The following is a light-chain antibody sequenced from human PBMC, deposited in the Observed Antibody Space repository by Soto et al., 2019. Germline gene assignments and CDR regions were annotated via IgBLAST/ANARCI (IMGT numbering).Light chain of an antibody. CDR3: QQYNDWPLV. V-gene: IGKV3-15*01. CDR1: QRINNK. Sequence: EIVMTQSPATLSLSTGERVTLSCRASQRINNKLAWYQEKPGQAPRLLIYDAGTRATGIPARFSGSASGTEFTLAISSLQSEDFAVYVCQQYNDWPLVFGQGTRLEIK. CDR2: DAG. J-gene: IGKJ5*01.